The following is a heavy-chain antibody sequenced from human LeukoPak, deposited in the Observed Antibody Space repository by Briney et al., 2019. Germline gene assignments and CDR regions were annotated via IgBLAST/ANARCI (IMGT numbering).Heavy chain of an antibody. D-gene: IGHD3-10*01. V-gene: IGHV4-59*01. J-gene: IGHJ6*03. CDR2: IYYSGST. CDR3: ARQDYYGSGSYQPTWIGYYYYYMDV. CDR1: GGSISSYY. Sequence: SETLSLTCTVSGGSISSYYWSWIRQPPGKGLEWIGYIYYSGSTNYNPSLKSRVTISVDTSKNQFSLKLSSVTAADTAVYYCARQDYYGSGSYQPTWIGYYYYYMDVWGKGTTVTISS.